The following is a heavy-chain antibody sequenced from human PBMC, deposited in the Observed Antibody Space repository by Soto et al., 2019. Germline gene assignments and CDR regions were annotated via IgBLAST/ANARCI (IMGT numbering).Heavy chain of an antibody. CDR2: ISTSGSHI. J-gene: IGHJ4*02. D-gene: IGHD7-27*01. CDR3: ESHPHWARPFES. V-gene: IGHV3-48*03. CDR1: GFLFRNYD. Sequence: EVRLVESGGGLVKPGGALRLACIGSGFLFRNYDMNCVRQAPGKGLELLSHISTSGSHISDADAVKGRFTIDRYNTKHTLCLQTNRLGAEYTAVYYCESHPHWARPFESWGQGTLVNVSS.